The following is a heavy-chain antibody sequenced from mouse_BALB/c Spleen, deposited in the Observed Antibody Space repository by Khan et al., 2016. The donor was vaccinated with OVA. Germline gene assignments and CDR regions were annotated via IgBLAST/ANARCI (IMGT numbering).Heavy chain of an antibody. V-gene: IGHV9-1*02. D-gene: IGHD2-12*01. Sequence: QIQLVQSGPELKKPGETVKLSCKASGYTFTNYGMNWVKQAPGKGLKWMGWINTYTGEPTYAADVKGRFAFSLETSASTAYLQINDLKNEDMATYFCAKTYYSYDRYFDVWGAGTTVTVSS. CDR3: AKTYYSYDRYFDV. CDR1: GYTFTNYG. CDR2: INTYTGEP. J-gene: IGHJ1*01.